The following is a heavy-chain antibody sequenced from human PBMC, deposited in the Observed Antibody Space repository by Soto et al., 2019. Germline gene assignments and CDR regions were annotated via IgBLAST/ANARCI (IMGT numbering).Heavy chain of an antibody. J-gene: IGHJ6*02. Sequence: GGSLRLSCAASGFTFSSYGMHWVRQAPGKGLEWVAVISYDGSNKYYADSVKGRFTISRDNSKNTLYLQMNSLRAEDTAVYYCAKSYYYYGMDVWRQGTTVTVSS. CDR3: AKSYYYYGMDV. CDR1: GFTFSSYG. CDR2: ISYDGSNK. V-gene: IGHV3-30*18.